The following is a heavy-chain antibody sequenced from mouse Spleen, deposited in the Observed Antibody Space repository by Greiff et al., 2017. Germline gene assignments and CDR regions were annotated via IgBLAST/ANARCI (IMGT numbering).Heavy chain of an antibody. CDR1: GFTFTDYY. V-gene: IGHV7-3*01. J-gene: IGHJ2*01. CDR3: ARSYYGNDY. D-gene: IGHD2-10*01. Sequence: EVTLVESGGGLVQPGGSLSLSCAASGFTFTDYYMSWVRQPPGKALEWLGFIRNKANGYTTEYSASVKGRFTISRDNSQSILYLQMNALRAEDSATYYCARSYYGNDYWGQGTTLTVSS. CDR2: IRNKANGYTT.